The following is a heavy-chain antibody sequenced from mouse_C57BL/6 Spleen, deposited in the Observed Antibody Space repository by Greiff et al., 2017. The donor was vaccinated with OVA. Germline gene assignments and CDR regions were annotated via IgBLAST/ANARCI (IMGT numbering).Heavy chain of an antibody. V-gene: IGHV1-55*01. Sequence: QVQLQQPGAELVKPGASVKMSCKASGYTFTSYWITWVKQRPGQGLAWIGDIYPGSGSTNYNEKFTSKATLTVDTSSSTAYMQLSSLTSENSAVYYCARKDYGSSLDYWGQGTTLTVSS. D-gene: IGHD1-1*01. CDR3: ARKDYGSSLDY. CDR2: IYPGSGST. J-gene: IGHJ2*01. CDR1: GYTFTSYW.